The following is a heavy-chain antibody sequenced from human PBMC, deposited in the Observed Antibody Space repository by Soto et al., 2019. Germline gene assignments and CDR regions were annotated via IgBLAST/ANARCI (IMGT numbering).Heavy chain of an antibody. D-gene: IGHD4-17*01. Sequence: EVQLVESGGGLVQPGGSLRLSCAASGFTFSSYDMHWVRQATGKGLEWVSAIGTAGDTYYPGSVKGRFTISRENAKNSLYLQMNRRRAEDTAVYYCARGLAVTTSHTVADAFDIWGQGTMVTVSS. CDR3: ARGLAVTTSHTVADAFDI. J-gene: IGHJ3*02. CDR1: GFTFSSYD. CDR2: IGTAGDT. V-gene: IGHV3-13*01.